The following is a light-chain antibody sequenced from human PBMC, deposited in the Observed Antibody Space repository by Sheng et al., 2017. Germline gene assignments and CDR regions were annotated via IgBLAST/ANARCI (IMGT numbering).Light chain of an antibody. J-gene: IGKJ1*01. Sequence: EIVMTQSPATLSVSPGERATLSCRASQGVSSNLAWYQQKPGQAPRLLIYGASTRATGIPDRFSGSGSGTDFTLTISRLEPEDFAVYYCQQYGSSQWTFGQGTKVEIK. CDR1: QGVSSN. V-gene: IGKV3-20*01. CDR3: QQYGSSQWT. CDR2: GAS.